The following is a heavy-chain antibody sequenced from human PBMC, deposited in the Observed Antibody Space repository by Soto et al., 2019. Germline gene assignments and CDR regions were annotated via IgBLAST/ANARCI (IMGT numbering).Heavy chain of an antibody. CDR3: ARDKDRQQLGGNYYYILDV. J-gene: IGHJ6*02. CDR1: GGTFRTSA. CDR2: IMPVFATP. Sequence: QVQLVQSGAEVKKPGSSVKVSCKASGGTFRTSAISRVRQAPGQGLEWVGGIMPVFATPDYAQNFQGRVTITADESTTTAYLELTSLRTDDTAVYYCARDKDRQQLGGNYYYILDVWGQGTAITVSS. V-gene: IGHV1-69*12. D-gene: IGHD3-3*02.